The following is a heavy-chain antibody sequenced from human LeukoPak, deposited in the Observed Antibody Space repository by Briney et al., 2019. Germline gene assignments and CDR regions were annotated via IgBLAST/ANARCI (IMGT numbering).Heavy chain of an antibody. J-gene: IGHJ4*02. Sequence: GASVKVSCKASGYTFTGYYMHWVRQAPGQGLEWMGIIKPSGGSTSYAQKFQGRGTMTRDTSTSTVYMELRSLRSEDTAVYYCAGSPYYFDSSGYYGVNYWGQGTLVTVSS. V-gene: IGHV1-46*01. CDR1: GYTFTGYY. D-gene: IGHD3-22*01. CDR2: IKPSGGST. CDR3: AGSPYYFDSSGYYGVNY.